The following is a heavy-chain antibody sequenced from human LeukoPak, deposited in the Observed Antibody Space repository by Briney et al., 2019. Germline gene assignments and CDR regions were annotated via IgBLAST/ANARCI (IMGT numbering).Heavy chain of an antibody. D-gene: IGHD3-3*01. J-gene: IGHJ6*03. CDR3: ARASNYDFWSGSPVGGYYYMDV. CDR1: GYSLTSYW. Sequence: GESLKISCKGSGYSLTSYWIGWVRQMPGKGLEWMGIIYPGDSDTRYSPSFQGQVTISADKSISTAYLQWSSLKASDTAMYYCARASNYDFWSGSPVGGYYYMDVWGKGTTVTVSS. CDR2: IYPGDSDT. V-gene: IGHV5-51*01.